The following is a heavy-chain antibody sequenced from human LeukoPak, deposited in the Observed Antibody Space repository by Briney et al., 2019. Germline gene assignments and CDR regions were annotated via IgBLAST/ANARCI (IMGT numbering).Heavy chain of an antibody. D-gene: IGHD6-19*01. CDR1: GFTFSTYG. V-gene: IGHV3-30*02. J-gene: IGHJ4*02. Sequence: GGSLRLSCAASGFTFSTYGMHWVRQAPGKGLEWVAFIRYDGSDKDCADSVKGRFTISRDNSKSTLYLQMNSLRPDDTAVFYCAKDSHGGWYAFDYWGQGTLVTVSS. CDR3: AKDSHGGWYAFDY. CDR2: IRYDGSDK.